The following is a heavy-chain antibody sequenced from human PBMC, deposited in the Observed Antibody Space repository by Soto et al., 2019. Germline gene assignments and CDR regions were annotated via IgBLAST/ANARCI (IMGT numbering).Heavy chain of an antibody. J-gene: IGHJ5*02. CDR2: ISPDTSRT. Sequence: GESLKISCKGSEYSFANQLIGWVRQMPVKGLEWVGIISPDTSRTLYSPSLQGQVTISVDKSISTVYLQWNSLKASDTAMYYCTKRLNDVSKPSLLLDPCGQRNLSTVCS. V-gene: IGHV5-51*01. D-gene: IGHD1-1*01. CDR3: TKRLNDVSKPSLLLDP. CDR1: EYSFANQL.